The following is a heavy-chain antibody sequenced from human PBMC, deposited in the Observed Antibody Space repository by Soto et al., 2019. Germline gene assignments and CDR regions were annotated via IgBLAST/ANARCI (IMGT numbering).Heavy chain of an antibody. J-gene: IGHJ5*02. V-gene: IGHV2-26*01. CDR1: GLSITDSEMG. D-gene: IGHD6-19*01. Sequence: QVTLKESGPVLVKPTETLTLRCTVSGLSITDSEMGVSWIRQPPGQPLEWLAHIDSSGEKSYRTFLKSRLAISKDTSKRQIVLTMTNMDPADTATYYSARRHLAVAVSPWFDPWGQGIPVTVSS. CDR3: ARRHLAVAVSPWFDP. CDR2: IDSSGEK.